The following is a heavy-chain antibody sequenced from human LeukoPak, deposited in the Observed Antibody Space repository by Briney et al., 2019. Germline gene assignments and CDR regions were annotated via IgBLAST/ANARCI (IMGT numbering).Heavy chain of an antibody. V-gene: IGHV3-23*01. J-gene: IGHJ6*03. CDR1: GFTFSSYA. CDR3: AKGGDCSGGSCYSDYYYYYMDV. CDR2: ISGSGGST. Sequence: PGGSLRLSCAASGFTFSSYAMSWVRQAPGKGLEWVSAISGSGGSTYYADSVKGRFTISRDNSKNTLYLQMNSMRAEDTAVYYCAKGGDCSGGSCYSDYYYYYMDVWGKGTTVTVSS. D-gene: IGHD2-15*01.